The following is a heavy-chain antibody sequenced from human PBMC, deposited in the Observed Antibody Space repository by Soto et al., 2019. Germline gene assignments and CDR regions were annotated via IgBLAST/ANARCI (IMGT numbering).Heavy chain of an antibody. CDR3: ARESKAGGHFGMDV. D-gene: IGHD3-16*01. CDR1: GVAFSTYA. Sequence: QVQLVQSGAEVKEPGSSVKVACQASGVAFSTYAISWVRQAPGQGLEWMGGVIPLFGTSNYLPKFQGRVSIAADRSTETVYMELSRLRFDATAVYFWARESKAGGHFGMDVWGQGTTVTVSS. V-gene: IGHV1-69*06. CDR2: VIPLFGTS. J-gene: IGHJ6*02.